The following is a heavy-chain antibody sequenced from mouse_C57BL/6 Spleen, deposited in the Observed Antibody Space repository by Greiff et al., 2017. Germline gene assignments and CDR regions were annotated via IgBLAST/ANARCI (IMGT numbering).Heavy chain of an antibody. J-gene: IGHJ3*01. Sequence: QVQLQQPGAELVRPGTSVKLSCKASGYTFTSYWMHWVKQRPGQGLEWIGVIDPSDSYTNYNQKFKGKATLTVDTSSSTSYMQFRSLTSEDSAVYYCASDGTGTTWFAYWGKGTLVTVSA. D-gene: IGHD4-1*01. V-gene: IGHV1-59*01. CDR2: IDPSDSYT. CDR3: ASDGTGTTWFAY. CDR1: GYTFTSYW.